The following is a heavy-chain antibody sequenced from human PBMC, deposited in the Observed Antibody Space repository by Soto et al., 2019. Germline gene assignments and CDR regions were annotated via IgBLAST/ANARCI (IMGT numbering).Heavy chain of an antibody. Sequence: SETLSLTCAVYGGSFSGYYWSWIRQPPGKGLEWIGEINHSGSTNYNPSLKSRVTISVDTSKNQFSLKLSSVTAADTAVYYCARARCSGGSCYSGVDYYYYYYMDVWGKGTTVTVSS. CDR1: GGSFSGYY. CDR3: ARARCSGGSCYSGVDYYYYYYMDV. D-gene: IGHD2-15*01. CDR2: INHSGST. J-gene: IGHJ6*03. V-gene: IGHV4-34*01.